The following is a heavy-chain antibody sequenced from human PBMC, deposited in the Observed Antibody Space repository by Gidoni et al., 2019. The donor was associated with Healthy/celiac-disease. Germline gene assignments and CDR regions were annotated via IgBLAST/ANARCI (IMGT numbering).Heavy chain of an antibody. CDR2: IYSGGST. Sequence: EVPLVQSGGVLIQPGGSLRLSCEASGFTGSSNYMRWVRQAPGKGLEWVSVIYSGGSTYYADSVKGRFTISRDNSKNTLYLQMNSLRAEDTAVYYCARDLAGDFDYWGQGTLVTVAS. J-gene: IGHJ4*02. CDR3: ARDLAGDFDY. CDR1: GFTGSSNY. D-gene: IGHD3-10*01. V-gene: IGHV3-53*01.